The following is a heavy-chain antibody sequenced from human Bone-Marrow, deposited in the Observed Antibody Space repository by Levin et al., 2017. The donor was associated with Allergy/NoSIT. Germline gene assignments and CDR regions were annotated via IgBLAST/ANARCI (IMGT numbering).Heavy chain of an antibody. J-gene: IGHJ6*03. Sequence: GESLKISCAASGFTFSSYEMNWVRQAPGKGLEWVSYISSSGSTIYYADSVKGRFTISRDNAKNSLYLQMNSLRAEDTAVYYCARVSSSSYYYYMDVWGKGTTVTVSS. CDR3: ARVSSSSYYYYMDV. V-gene: IGHV3-48*03. CDR2: ISSSGSTI. CDR1: GFTFSSYE. D-gene: IGHD6-6*01.